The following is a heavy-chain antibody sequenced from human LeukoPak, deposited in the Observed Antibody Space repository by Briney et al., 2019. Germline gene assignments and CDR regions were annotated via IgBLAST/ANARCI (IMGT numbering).Heavy chain of an antibody. Sequence: GGSLRLSCTASGFTLNNYNLNRVLQAPGKGLEWVSSISSSSTYIYYADSVKGRFTVSRDNAKSSVYLQMNSLRSEDTAVYYCARPTWSYNAFDIWGRGTLVTVSS. J-gene: IGHJ3*02. CDR3: ARPTWSYNAFDI. V-gene: IGHV3-21*01. CDR1: GFTLNNYN. D-gene: IGHD2-15*01. CDR2: ISSSSTYI.